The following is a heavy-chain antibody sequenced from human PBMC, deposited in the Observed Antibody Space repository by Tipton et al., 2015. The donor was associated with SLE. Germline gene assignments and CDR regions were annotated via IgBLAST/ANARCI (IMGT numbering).Heavy chain of an antibody. CDR1: GGSVSSGGYY. Sequence: TLSLTCTVSGGSVSSGGYYWSWIRQHPGKGLEWIGYIYNSGGTDYNPSLKSRVTISVDTSKNQFSLKLSSVTAADTAVYYCARATNAEGVFDYWGQGTLVTVSS. J-gene: IGHJ4*02. D-gene: IGHD2-2*01. CDR2: IYNSGGT. CDR3: ARATNAEGVFDY. V-gene: IGHV4-31*03.